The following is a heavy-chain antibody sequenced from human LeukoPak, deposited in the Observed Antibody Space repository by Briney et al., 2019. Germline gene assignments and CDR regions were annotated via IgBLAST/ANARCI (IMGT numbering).Heavy chain of an antibody. J-gene: IGHJ4*02. CDR2: IKSKTDGGTT. CDR1: GFTFSNAW. Sequence: GGSLRLSCAASGFTFSNAWMTWVRQAPGKGREWVGHIKSKTDGGTTDYAAPVKGRFTISRDDSKNTLYLQMNSLKTEDTAVYYCTTGGLAGYWGQGTLVTVSS. V-gene: IGHV3-15*01. CDR3: TTGGLAGY. D-gene: IGHD2-15*01.